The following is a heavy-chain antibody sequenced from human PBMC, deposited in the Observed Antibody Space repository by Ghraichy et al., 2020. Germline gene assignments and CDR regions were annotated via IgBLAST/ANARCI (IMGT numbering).Heavy chain of an antibody. CDR2: ISTSSRSI. CDR1: GFTFGGYN. V-gene: IGHV3-48*02. D-gene: IGHD4-23*01. Sequence: GGSLRLSCVGSGFTFGGYNLNWVRQSPGKGLEWISYISTSSRSIFYADSVKGRFTISRDNAQNTLFLQMKSLRDEDTAVYYCARASRVVRFYYYDGMDVWGQGTTVTVSS. CDR3: ARASRVVRFYYYDGMDV. J-gene: IGHJ6*02.